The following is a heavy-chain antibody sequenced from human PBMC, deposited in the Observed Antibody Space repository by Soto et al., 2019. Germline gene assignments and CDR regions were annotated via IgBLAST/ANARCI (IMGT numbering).Heavy chain of an antibody. CDR3: ARAPRALGYCSGGSCHKYYYYYYGMDV. CDR2: ISAYNGNT. V-gene: IGHV1-18*04. J-gene: IGHJ6*02. D-gene: IGHD2-15*01. CDR1: GYTFTSYG. Sequence: ASVKVSCKASGYTFTSYGISWVRQAPGQGLEWMGWISAYNGNTNYAQKLQGRVTMTTDTSTSTAYMELRSPRSDDTAVYYCARAPRALGYCSGGSCHKYYYYYYGMDVWGQGTTVTVSS.